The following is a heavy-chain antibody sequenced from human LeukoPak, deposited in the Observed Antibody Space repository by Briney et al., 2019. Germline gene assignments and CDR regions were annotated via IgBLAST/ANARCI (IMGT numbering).Heavy chain of an antibody. D-gene: IGHD3-10*01. V-gene: IGHV3-9*01. Sequence: PGRSLRLSCAASGFTFDDYAMNWVRQAPGKGLEWVSGITWNSGTIRYADSVKGRFTISRDNAKNSLYLQMNSLRAEDTALYYCAKDLGDGFYYGRLDYWGQGILVTVSS. CDR2: ITWNSGTI. CDR3: AKDLGDGFYYGRLDY. CDR1: GFTFDDYA. J-gene: IGHJ4*02.